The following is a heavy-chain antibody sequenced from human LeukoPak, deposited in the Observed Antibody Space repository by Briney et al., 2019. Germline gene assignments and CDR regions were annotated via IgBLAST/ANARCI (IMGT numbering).Heavy chain of an antibody. V-gene: IGHV4-4*09. D-gene: IGHD6-19*01. J-gene: IGHJ4*02. CDR2: IHTSGST. CDR1: GGFLSSYY. Sequence: SQSLCLIRTVSGGFLSSYYWSWIPEPPGKGLEWIGYIHTSGSTNYSPSLKSRVTISVDTSKNQFSLKLSSVTAADTAVYYCARQDGYSSGWPFDYWGQGTLVTVSS. CDR3: ARQDGYSSGWPFDY.